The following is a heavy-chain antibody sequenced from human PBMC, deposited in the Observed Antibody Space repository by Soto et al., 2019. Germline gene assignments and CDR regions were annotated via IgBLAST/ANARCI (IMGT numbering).Heavy chain of an antibody. V-gene: IGHV4-59*01. CDR3: ARARRSQYYYYGMDV. Sequence: SETLSLTCTVSGGSITSYYWTWIRQPPGRGPEWIGYIYHSGSTNYNPSLKSRVTISVDTSMNQFSLKLNSVTAADTAVYYCARARRSQYYYYGMDVWGPGTTVTVS. CDR2: IYHSGST. J-gene: IGHJ6*02. CDR1: GGSITSYY.